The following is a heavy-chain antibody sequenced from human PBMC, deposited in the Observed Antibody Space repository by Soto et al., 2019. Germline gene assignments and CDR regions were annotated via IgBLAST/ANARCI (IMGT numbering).Heavy chain of an antibody. V-gene: IGHV1-46*01. CDR3: ASPSPSRGYSYGYYFDY. D-gene: IGHD5-18*01. CDR1: GYTFTSYY. CDR2: INPSGGST. J-gene: IGHJ4*02. Sequence: ASVKVSCKASGYTFTSYYMHWVRQAPGQGLEWMGIINPSGGSTSYAQKFQGRVTMTRDTSTSTVYMELSSLRSEDTAVYYCASPSPSRGYSYGYYFDYWGQGTQVTVS.